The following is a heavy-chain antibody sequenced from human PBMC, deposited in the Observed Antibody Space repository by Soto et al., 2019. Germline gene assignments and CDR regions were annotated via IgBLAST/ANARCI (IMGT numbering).Heavy chain of an antibody. J-gene: IGHJ4*02. CDR1: GYTFTGHY. CDR3: ARAGDYYRASYYFDY. D-gene: IGHD4-17*01. V-gene: IGHV1-2*02. Sequence: ASVKVSCKASGYTFTGHYMHWVRQAPGQGLEWMGWINPNSGGTNYAQKFQGRVTMTRDTSISTAYMELSRLRSDDTAVYYCARAGDYYRASYYFDYWGQGTLVTVSS. CDR2: INPNSGGT.